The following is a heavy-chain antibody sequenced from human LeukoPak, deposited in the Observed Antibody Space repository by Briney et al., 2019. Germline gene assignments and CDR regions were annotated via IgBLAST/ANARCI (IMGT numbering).Heavy chain of an antibody. CDR3: ARDLYGSGAFDI. CDR1: GGSISSGGYS. Sequence: SETLSLTCAVSGGSISSGGYSWSWIRQPPGKGLEWIGYIYHSGSTYYNPSLKSRVTISVDRSKNQFSPKLSSVTAADTAVYYCARDLYGSGAFDIWGQGTMVTVSS. J-gene: IGHJ3*02. D-gene: IGHD3-10*01. V-gene: IGHV4-30-2*01. CDR2: IYHSGST.